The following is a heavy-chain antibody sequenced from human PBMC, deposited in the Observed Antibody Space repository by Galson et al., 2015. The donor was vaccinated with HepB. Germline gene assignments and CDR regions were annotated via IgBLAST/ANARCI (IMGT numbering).Heavy chain of an antibody. Sequence: SLRLSCAASGFTFSSYAMHWVRQAPGKGLEWVAVISYDGSNKYYADSVKGRFTISRDNSKNTLYLQMNSLRAEDTAVYYCARGAGDYYYDSSGYSHWGQGTPVTVSS. CDR3: ARGAGDYYYDSSGYSH. J-gene: IGHJ4*02. V-gene: IGHV3-30-3*01. CDR1: GFTFSSYA. CDR2: ISYDGSNK. D-gene: IGHD3-22*01.